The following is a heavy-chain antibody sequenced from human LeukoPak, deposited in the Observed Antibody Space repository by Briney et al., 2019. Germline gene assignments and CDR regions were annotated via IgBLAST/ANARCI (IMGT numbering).Heavy chain of an antibody. V-gene: IGHV1-24*01. CDR1: GYTLSELS. CDR3: ATGILGWFDP. Sequence: ASVKLSCKVCGYTLSELSMHWVRQAPGKGLEWMGGFDPEDGETIYAQKFQGRVTMTEDTSTDTAYMELSSLRSEDTAVYYCATGILGWFDPWGQGTLVTVSS. D-gene: IGHD2/OR15-2a*01. J-gene: IGHJ5*02. CDR2: FDPEDGET.